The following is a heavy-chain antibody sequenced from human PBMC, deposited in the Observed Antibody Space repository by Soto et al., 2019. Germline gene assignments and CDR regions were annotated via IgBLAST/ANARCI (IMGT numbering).Heavy chain of an antibody. D-gene: IGHD3-22*01. CDR2: IYHSGST. V-gene: IGHV4-4*02. Sequence: SETLSLTCAVSGGSIRSNNWWSWVRQSPGKGLEWIGEIYHSGSTKYSPSLKSRVTISVDKSKNQFSLNLTSVTAADTAVYYCARLGGYYQAFDQWGQGSLVTVSS. CDR1: GGSIRSNNW. CDR3: ARLGGYYQAFDQ. J-gene: IGHJ4*02.